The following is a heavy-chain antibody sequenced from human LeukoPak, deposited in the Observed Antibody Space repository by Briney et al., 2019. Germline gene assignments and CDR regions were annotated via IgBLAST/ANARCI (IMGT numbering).Heavy chain of an antibody. CDR1: GFTFSSYS. J-gene: IGHJ4*02. Sequence: PGGSLRLSCAASGFTFSSYSMNWVRQAPGKGLEWVSSISSSSSYIYYADSVKGRFTISRDNAKNSLYLKMNSLRAEDTAVYYCARAPTFRIAAAGGDFDYWGQGTLVTVSS. CDR3: ARAPTFRIAAAGGDFDY. D-gene: IGHD6-13*01. CDR2: ISSSSSYI. V-gene: IGHV3-21*01.